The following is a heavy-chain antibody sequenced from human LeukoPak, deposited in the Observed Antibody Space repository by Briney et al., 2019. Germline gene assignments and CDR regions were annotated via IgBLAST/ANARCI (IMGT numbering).Heavy chain of an antibody. Sequence: SQTLSLTCIVSGVSISSGDYYWSRIRQPPGKGLEWIAYMYYSGSTYYNPSLKSRVTMSADTSKNQLSLKLSSVTAADTAVYYCARPYYYDSRIDPWGQGILVTVSS. CDR3: ARPYYYDSRIDP. J-gene: IGHJ5*02. CDR1: GVSISSGDYY. D-gene: IGHD3-22*01. V-gene: IGHV4-30-4*01. CDR2: MYYSGST.